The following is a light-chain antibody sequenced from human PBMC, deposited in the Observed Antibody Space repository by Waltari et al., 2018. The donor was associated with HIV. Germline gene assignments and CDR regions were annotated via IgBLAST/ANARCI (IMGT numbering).Light chain of an antibody. CDR3: QQYGRSIT. Sequence: SCRASQSVSSSYLAWYQQKPGQAPRLLIYGASSRATGIPDRFSGSGSGTDFTLTISRLEPEDFAVYYCQQYGRSITFGQGTRLEIK. CDR2: GAS. J-gene: IGKJ5*01. CDR1: QSVSSSY. V-gene: IGKV3-20*01.